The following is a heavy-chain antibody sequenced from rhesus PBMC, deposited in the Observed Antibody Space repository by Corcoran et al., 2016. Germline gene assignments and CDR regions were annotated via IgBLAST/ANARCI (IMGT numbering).Heavy chain of an antibody. V-gene: IGHV4-76*01. Sequence: QVQLQESGPGVVKPSETLSLTCAVSGGSISSGYDWSWIRQPPGKGLEWIGYIYGSSGSTNYNPSLKNRVTISTATSKTQFALKLSSVTAADTAVYYCARRLATVTLSYFDYWGQGVLVTVSS. J-gene: IGHJ4*01. D-gene: IGHD5-36*02. CDR1: GGSISSGYD. CDR3: ARRLATVTLSYFDY. CDR2: IYGSSGST.